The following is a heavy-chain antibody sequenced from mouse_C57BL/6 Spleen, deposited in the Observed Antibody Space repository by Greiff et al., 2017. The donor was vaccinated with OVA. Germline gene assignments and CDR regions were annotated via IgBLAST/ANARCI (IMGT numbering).Heavy chain of an antibody. V-gene: IGHV1-54*01. J-gene: IGHJ2*01. CDR1: GYAFTNYL. CDR3: ARGIYYGNYDY. Sequence: QVQLKQSGAELVRPGTSVKVSCKASGYAFTNYLIEWVKQRPGQGLEWIGVINPGSGGTNYNEKFKGKATLTADKSSSTAYMQLSSLTSDDSAVYFCARGIYYGNYDYWGQGTTLTVSS. D-gene: IGHD2-1*01. CDR2: INPGSGGT.